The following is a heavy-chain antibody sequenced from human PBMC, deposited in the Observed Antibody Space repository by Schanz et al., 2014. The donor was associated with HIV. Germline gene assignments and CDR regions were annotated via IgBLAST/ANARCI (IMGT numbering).Heavy chain of an antibody. CDR2: IWYDGRNK. D-gene: IGHD7-27*01. CDR3: ATLETGATYYYYYYMDV. J-gene: IGHJ6*02. Sequence: QVQLVESGGGVVQPGRSLRLSCAASGFTFNDYGMHWVRQAPGKGRELEEVIWYDGRNKYYADSVKGRFTISRDNSKNTLYLQMNSLRAEDTAVYYCATLETGATYYYYYYMDVWGQGTTVTVSS. V-gene: IGHV3-33*01. CDR1: GFTFNDYG.